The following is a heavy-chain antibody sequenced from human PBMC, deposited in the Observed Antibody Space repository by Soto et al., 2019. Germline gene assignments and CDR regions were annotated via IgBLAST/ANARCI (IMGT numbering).Heavy chain of an antibody. CDR1: GITFSTYA. J-gene: IGHJ4*02. V-gene: IGHV1-3*01. CDR3: ARAISGYVT. Sequence: QVQLVQSGAEVKKPGASVKVSCKASGITFSTYAIHWVRQAPGQGLEWMGWINAGNGNTRYSQKFQGRVTLTRDTSARTTYMDLSSRRSEDTAMYYCARAISGYVTWGQGTLVTVSS. D-gene: IGHD5-12*01. CDR2: INAGNGNT.